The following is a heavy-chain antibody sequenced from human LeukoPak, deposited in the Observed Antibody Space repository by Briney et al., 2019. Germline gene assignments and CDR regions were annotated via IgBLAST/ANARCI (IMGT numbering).Heavy chain of an antibody. Sequence: GGSLTLSCSPSGFTFSSYAIHWPRQPPGKGLEYVSAICTNGCTTYYADSVKRIFTISRHNSKNTLYVQMSSQRGEDIALYYCARGGNSGWYDYWGQGTLVTVSS. D-gene: IGHD6-19*01. CDR3: ARGGNSGWYDY. V-gene: IGHV3-64D*08. CDR1: GFTFSSYA. CDR2: ICTNGCTT. J-gene: IGHJ4*02.